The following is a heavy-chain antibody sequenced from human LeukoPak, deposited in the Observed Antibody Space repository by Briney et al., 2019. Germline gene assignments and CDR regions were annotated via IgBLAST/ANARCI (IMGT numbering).Heavy chain of an antibody. CDR1: GGSISSNNYN. V-gene: IGHV4-39*01. J-gene: IGHJ4*02. CDR2: VYYSGIT. D-gene: IGHD3-10*01. Sequence: PSETLSLTCTVSGGSISSNNYNWAWIRQPPGKGLECIGSVYYSGITYYSPSLKSRVTMSVDTSKSQFSLKLNSVTAADTAVYYCARSPYYYASGNYIWDYFDYWGQGTLVAVSS. CDR3: ARSPYYYASGNYIWDYFDY.